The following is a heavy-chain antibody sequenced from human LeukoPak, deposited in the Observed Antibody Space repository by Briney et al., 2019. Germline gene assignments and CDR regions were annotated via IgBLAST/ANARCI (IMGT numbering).Heavy chain of an antibody. D-gene: IGHD1-26*01. Sequence: SVKVSCKASGGTFSSYAISWVRQAPGQGLEWMGRIIPILGIANYAQKFQGRVTITADKSTSTAYMELSSLRSEDTAAYYCARDPALIVGAETDYWGQGTLVTVS. CDR1: GGTFSSYA. J-gene: IGHJ4*02. CDR2: IIPILGIA. CDR3: ARDPALIVGAETDY. V-gene: IGHV1-69*04.